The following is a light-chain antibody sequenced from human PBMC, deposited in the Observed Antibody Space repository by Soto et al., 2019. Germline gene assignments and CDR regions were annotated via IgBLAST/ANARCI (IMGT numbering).Light chain of an antibody. J-gene: IGLJ2*01. V-gene: IGLV1-47*01. Sequence: QSALTQPPSESGTPGQRVSISCSGDSSTFANNYVHWYQQVPGAAPKLLMYRTDQRPSGVPERFSGSKSGTSASLTISGLRPEDEAQYYCAAYTGNWNGPVFGGGTKLTVL. CDR2: RTD. CDR1: SSTFANNY. CDR3: AAYTGNWNGPV.